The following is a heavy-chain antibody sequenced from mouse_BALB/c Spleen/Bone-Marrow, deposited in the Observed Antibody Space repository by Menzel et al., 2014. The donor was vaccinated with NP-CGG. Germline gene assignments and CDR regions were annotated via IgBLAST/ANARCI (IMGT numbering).Heavy chain of an antibody. CDR3: ARDDYAY. CDR1: GYTLTSYW. Sequence: VMLVESGAELAKPGASVKMSCKASGYTLTSYWMHWVKQRPGQGLEWIGYIYPSAGYTEHNQKFKDKAIMTADKSSSTAYMQLSSLTSEDSAVYYCARDDYAYWGQGTLVTVSA. V-gene: IGHV1-7*01. D-gene: IGHD2-4*01. J-gene: IGHJ3*01. CDR2: IYPSAGYT.